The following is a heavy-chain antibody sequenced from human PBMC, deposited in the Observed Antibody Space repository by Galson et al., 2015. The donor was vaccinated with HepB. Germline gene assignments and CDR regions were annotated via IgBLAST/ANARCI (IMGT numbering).Heavy chain of an antibody. CDR1: GFTFSSYA. D-gene: IGHD5-12*01. Sequence: SLRLSCAASGFTFSSYAMSWVRQAPGKGLEWVSTINSRDGSTYYTDSVKGRFTISRDNSKNTLDLQMNSLRVEDTAVYFCARRVSGNFDLWGQGTLVTVSS. CDR3: ARRVSGNFDL. V-gene: IGHV3-23*01. J-gene: IGHJ4*02. CDR2: INSRDGST.